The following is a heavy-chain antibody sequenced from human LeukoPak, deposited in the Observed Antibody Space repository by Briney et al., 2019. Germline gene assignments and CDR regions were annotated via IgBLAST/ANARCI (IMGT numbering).Heavy chain of an antibody. CDR1: GGSISSSNW. J-gene: IGHJ4*02. CDR2: IYHSGST. D-gene: IGHD5-18*01. CDR3: ARAQYSYGPFDY. Sequence: SETLSLTCAVSGGSISSSNWWRWVRPPPGKGLEWIGEIYHSGSTNYNPSLKSRVTISVDKSKNQFYLKLSSVTAADTAVYYCARAQYSYGPFDYWGQGTLVTVSS. V-gene: IGHV4-4*02.